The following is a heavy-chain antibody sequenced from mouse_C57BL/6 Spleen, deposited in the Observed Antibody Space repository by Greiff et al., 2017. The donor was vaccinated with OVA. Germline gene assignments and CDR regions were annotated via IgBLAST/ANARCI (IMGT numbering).Heavy chain of an antibody. Sequence: QVQLQQSGTELVKPGASVKLSCKASGYTFTSYDINWVKQRPGQGLEWIGWIYPRDGSTKYNEKFKGKATLTVDTSSSTAYMELHSLTSEDSAVYFCARGGNPDAMDYWGQGTSVTVSS. CDR1: GYTFTSYD. J-gene: IGHJ4*01. CDR3: ARGGNPDAMDY. CDR2: IYPRDGST. V-gene: IGHV1-85*01. D-gene: IGHD2-1*01.